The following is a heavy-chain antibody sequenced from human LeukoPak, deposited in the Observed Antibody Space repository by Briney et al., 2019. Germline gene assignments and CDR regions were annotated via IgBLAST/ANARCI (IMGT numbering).Heavy chain of an antibody. J-gene: IGHJ3*02. CDR2: IYYSGST. Sequence: SETLSLTCTVSGGSISGSNWSWIGKPPGKDRNGIGYIYYSGSTNYNPSLKSRVTISVDTSKNQFSLKLSSVTAADTAVYYCARDVEGGQVGDVFDIWGQGTMVSVSS. V-gene: IGHV4-59*13. D-gene: IGHD3-10*01. CDR1: GGSISGSN. CDR3: ARDVEGGQVGDVFDI.